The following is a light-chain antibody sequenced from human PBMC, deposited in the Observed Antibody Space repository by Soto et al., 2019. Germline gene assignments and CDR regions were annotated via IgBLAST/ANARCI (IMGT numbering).Light chain of an antibody. V-gene: IGKV3-20*01. CDR2: GAS. CDR3: QQYGSSPIFT. Sequence: EIVLTQSPCTLSLSPGERATLSCRASQSVSSSYLAWYQQKPGQAPRLLIYGASGRATGIPDRFSGSGSGTDFTLTISRLEPEDFAVYYCQQYGSSPIFTFGPGTKVDIK. CDR1: QSVSSSY. J-gene: IGKJ3*01.